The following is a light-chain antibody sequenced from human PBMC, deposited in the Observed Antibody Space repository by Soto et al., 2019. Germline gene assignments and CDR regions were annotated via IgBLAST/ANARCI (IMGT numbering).Light chain of an antibody. Sequence: QSALTQPPSASGTPGQRVDISCSGTSSNIGSNTVSWYQQLPGTAPKLLVYSNNQRPSGVPDRFSGSKSGASASLAISGLQNEDEADYFCCSYTVGDKVIFGGGTKVTVL. CDR3: CSYTVGDKVI. V-gene: IGLV1-44*01. CDR2: SNN. J-gene: IGLJ2*01. CDR1: SSNIGSNT.